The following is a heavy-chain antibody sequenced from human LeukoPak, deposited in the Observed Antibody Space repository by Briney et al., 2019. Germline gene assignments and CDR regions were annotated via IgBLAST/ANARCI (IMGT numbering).Heavy chain of an antibody. CDR2: IIPIFGTA. Sequence: SVKVSCKASGGTFSSYAISWVRQAPGQGLEWMGGIIPIFGTANYAQKFQGRVTITADKSTSAAYMELSSLRSEDTAVYYCASSPSRIQLWLNDYYGMDVWGQGTTVTVSS. V-gene: IGHV1-69*06. D-gene: IGHD5-18*01. CDR1: GGTFSSYA. J-gene: IGHJ6*02. CDR3: ASSPSRIQLWLNDYYGMDV.